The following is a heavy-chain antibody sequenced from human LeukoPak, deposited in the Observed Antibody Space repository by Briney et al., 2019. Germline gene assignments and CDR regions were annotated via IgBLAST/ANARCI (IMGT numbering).Heavy chain of an antibody. CDR1: GFSFSNYG. J-gene: IGHJ4*02. Sequence: GGSLRLSCAASGFSFSNYGMHWVRQAPGKGLEWVAVISYDGSKKHYADSVKGRFTISRDNSKNTYLQMDSLRAEDTAVYYCAKNLITMVRGAPGYWGQGTLVTVSS. V-gene: IGHV3-30*18. CDR2: ISYDGSKK. CDR3: AKNLITMVRGAPGY. D-gene: IGHD3-10*01.